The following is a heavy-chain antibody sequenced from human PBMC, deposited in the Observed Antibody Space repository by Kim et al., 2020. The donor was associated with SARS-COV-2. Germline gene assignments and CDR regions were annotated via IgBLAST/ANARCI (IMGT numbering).Heavy chain of an antibody. J-gene: IGHJ3*02. CDR1: GYSFTSYW. CDR3: ARRGYCSSTSCPPVVAFDI. D-gene: IGHD2-2*01. Sequence: GESLKISCNGSGYSFTSYWISWVRQMPGKGLEWMGRIDPSDSYTNYSPSFQGHVTISADKSISTAYLQWSSLKASDTAMYYCARRGYCSSTSCPPVVAFDIWGQGTMVTVSS. CDR2: IDPSDSYT. V-gene: IGHV5-10-1*01.